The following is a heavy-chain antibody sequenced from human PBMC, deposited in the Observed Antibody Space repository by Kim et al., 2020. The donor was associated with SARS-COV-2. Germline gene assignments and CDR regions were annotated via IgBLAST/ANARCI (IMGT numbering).Heavy chain of an antibody. CDR2: IYSGGST. CDR3: ARDSYYDFWSGYGDYYYYYMDV. J-gene: IGHJ6*03. D-gene: IGHD3-3*01. V-gene: IGHV3-66*01. Sequence: GGSLRLSCAASGFTVSSNYMSWGRQAPGKGLEWVSVIYSGGSTYYADSVKGRFTISRDNSKNTLYLQMNSLRAEDTAVYYCARDSYYDFWSGYGDYYYYYMDVWGKGTTVTVSS. CDR1: GFTVSSNY.